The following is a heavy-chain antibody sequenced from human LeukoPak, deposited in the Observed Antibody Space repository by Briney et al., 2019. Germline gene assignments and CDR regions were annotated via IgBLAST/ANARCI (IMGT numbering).Heavy chain of an antibody. CDR3: ARDPLNSSGWSYYYYYGMDV. CDR1: GCTFTSYG. D-gene: IGHD6-19*01. J-gene: IGHJ6*02. CDR2: ISAYNGNT. Sequence: ASVKVSCKASGCTFTSYGISWVRQAPGQGLEWMGWISAYNGNTNYAQKLQGRVTMTTDTSTSTAYMELRSLRSDDTAVYYCARDPLNSSGWSYYYYYGMDVWGQGTTVTVSS. V-gene: IGHV1-18*01.